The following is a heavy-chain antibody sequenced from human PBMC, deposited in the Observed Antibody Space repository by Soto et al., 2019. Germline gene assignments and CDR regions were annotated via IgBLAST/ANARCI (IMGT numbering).Heavy chain of an antibody. CDR3: AREWRSGDSVPFDY. D-gene: IGHD2-21*02. V-gene: IGHV4-31*03. CDR1: GDSISSSNSY. J-gene: IGHJ4*02. CDR2: IHYRGTT. Sequence: QVQLQESGPGLVKPSQTLSLTCTVSGDSISSSNSYWSWIRQHPGKGLVWIGYIHYRGTTAYNPSLESRLIISVDTSKSQFSLRLSSVTAADTAVYYCAREWRSGDSVPFDYWGQGTLVTVSS.